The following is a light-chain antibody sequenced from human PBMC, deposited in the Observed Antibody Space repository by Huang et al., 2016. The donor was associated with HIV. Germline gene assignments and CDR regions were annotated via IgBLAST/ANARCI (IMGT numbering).Light chain of an antibody. Sequence: EIVMTQSPATLSVSTGERPTLPGRASQSVSSDLAWYQVRPGQPPRLLIYGASTRATDIPARFSGSGSGTEFSLTISSLQSEDFGVYYCQQYNDWPRTFGQGTKVEIK. CDR2: GAS. J-gene: IGKJ1*01. CDR1: QSVSSD. V-gene: IGKV3-15*01. CDR3: QQYNDWPRT.